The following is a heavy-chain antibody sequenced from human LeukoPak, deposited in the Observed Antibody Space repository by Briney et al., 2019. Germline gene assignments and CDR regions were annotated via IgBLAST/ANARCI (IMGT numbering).Heavy chain of an antibody. CDR1: GGSISSSIYY. Sequence: SETLSLTCSVSGGSISSSIYYWGWIRQPPGKGPEWIGSIYYTGSTYYNPSLKSRVTISVDTSKNQFSLKLSSVTAADTAVYYCARRTTYYYDSSGYYSWTYYFDYWGQGTLVTVSS. CDR2: IYYTGST. J-gene: IGHJ4*02. CDR3: ARRTTYYYDSSGYYSWTYYFDY. D-gene: IGHD3-22*01. V-gene: IGHV4-39*07.